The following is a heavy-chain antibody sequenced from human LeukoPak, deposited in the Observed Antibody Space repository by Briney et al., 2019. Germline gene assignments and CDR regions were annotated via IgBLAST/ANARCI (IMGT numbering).Heavy chain of an antibody. D-gene: IGHD3-3*01. CDR3: ASLYDFWSGYYTVDY. Sequence: SETLSLTCTVSGGSISSGGYYWSWLRQPPGKGLEWIGSIYYSGSTYYNPSLKSRVTISVDTSKNQFSLKLSSVTAADTAVYYCASLYDFWSGYYTVDYWGQGTLVTVSS. CDR1: GGSISSGGYY. V-gene: IGHV4-30-2*03. J-gene: IGHJ4*02. CDR2: IYYSGST.